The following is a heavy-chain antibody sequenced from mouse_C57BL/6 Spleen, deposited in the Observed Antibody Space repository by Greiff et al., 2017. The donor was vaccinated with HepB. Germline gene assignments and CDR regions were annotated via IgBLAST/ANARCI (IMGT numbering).Heavy chain of an antibody. CDR3: ARDYGSTYFDY. CDR2: ISSGSSTI. CDR1: GFTFSDYG. J-gene: IGHJ2*01. D-gene: IGHD1-1*01. V-gene: IGHV5-17*01. Sequence: EVRVVESGGGLVKPGGSLKLSCAASGFTFSDYGMHWVRQAPEKGLEWVAYISSGSSTIYYAETVKGRFTISRDNAKNTLFLQMTSLRSEDTAMYYCARDYGSTYFDYWGQGTTLTVSS.